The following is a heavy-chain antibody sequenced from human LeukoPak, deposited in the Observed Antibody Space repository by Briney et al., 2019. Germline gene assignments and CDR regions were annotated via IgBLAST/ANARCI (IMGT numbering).Heavy chain of an antibody. J-gene: IGHJ6*03. V-gene: IGHV3-7*01. CDR3: ARGETMDV. CDR1: EFSFETYW. CDR2: INEDGSEK. D-gene: IGHD5-24*01. Sequence: PGGSLRLSCVALEFSFETYWMSWVRQAPGKGPEWVANINEDGSEKHYVGSVRGRFTISRDNADNSLHLQTNSLRPEDMAVYYCARGETMDVWGKGTTVTVSS.